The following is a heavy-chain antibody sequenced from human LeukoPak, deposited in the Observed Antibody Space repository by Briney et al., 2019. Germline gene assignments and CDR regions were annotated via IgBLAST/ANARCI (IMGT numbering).Heavy chain of an antibody. CDR3: ASFRGDGYNYLDY. J-gene: IGHJ4*02. V-gene: IGHV3-33*08. D-gene: IGHD5-24*01. CDR2: ISEDGSYT. CDR1: GFTFSSYY. Sequence: GRSLRLSCAASGFTFSSYYMHWARQAPGKGLEWVAIISEDGSYTYYSDSVRGRFTVSRDNAKNTLYLQMNSLRAEDTAVYYCASFRGDGYNYLDYWGQGTLVTVSS.